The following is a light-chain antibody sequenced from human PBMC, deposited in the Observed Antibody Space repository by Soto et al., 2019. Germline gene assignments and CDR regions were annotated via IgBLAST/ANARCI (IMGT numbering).Light chain of an antibody. CDR2: EVS. CDR3: SSYTSSTTWV. V-gene: IGLV2-14*01. J-gene: IGLJ3*02. Sequence: QSALTQPASVSGSPGQSINISCTGTSSDVGGYNYVSWYQQHPGKVPKLMIYEVSNRPSGVSNRFSGSKSGNTASLTISGLQAEDEADYYCSSYTSSTTWVFGGGTKLTVL. CDR1: SSDVGGYNY.